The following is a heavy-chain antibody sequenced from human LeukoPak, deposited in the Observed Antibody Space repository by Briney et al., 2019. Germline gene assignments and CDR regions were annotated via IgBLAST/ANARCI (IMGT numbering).Heavy chain of an antibody. J-gene: IGHJ4*02. Sequence: GGSLRLSCAASGFTYTTYWMTWVRQAPGKGLEWVANIKQDGGEKYYVDSVKGRFTISRDNSKNTLYLQMNSLRAEDTAVYYCAKAGGRHWGQGTLVTVSS. CDR2: IKQDGGEK. V-gene: IGHV3-7*01. CDR3: AKAGGRH. D-gene: IGHD2-15*01. CDR1: GFTYTTYW.